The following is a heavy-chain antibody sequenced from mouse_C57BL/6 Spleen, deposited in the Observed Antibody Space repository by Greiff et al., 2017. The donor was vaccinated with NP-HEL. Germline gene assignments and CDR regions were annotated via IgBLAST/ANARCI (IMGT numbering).Heavy chain of an antibody. CDR1: GYTFTSYW. V-gene: IGHV1-55*01. D-gene: IGHD1-1*01. Sequence: QVHVKQPGAELVKPGASVKMSCKASGYTFTSYWITWVKQRPGQGLEWIGDIYPGSGSTNYIEKFKSKATLTVDTPSSTAYMQLSSLTSEDSAVYYCAHYYGSSYYFDYWGQGTTLTVSS. J-gene: IGHJ2*01. CDR2: IYPGSGST. CDR3: AHYYGSSYYFDY.